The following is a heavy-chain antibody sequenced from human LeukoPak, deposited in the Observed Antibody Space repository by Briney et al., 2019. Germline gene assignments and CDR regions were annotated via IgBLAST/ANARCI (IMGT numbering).Heavy chain of an antibody. J-gene: IGHJ4*02. CDR2: IRYDGNNK. CDR1: GFTFSSYG. CDR3: ARGPFTMVRGLRGHYFDY. Sequence: GGSLRLSCAASGFTFSSYGIHWVRQAPGKGLEWVTFIRYDGNNKYYADSVKGRFTISRDNSKNTVYLQMNSLRAEDTAVYYCARGPFTMVRGLRGHYFDYWGQGTLVTVSS. D-gene: IGHD3-10*01. V-gene: IGHV3-30*02.